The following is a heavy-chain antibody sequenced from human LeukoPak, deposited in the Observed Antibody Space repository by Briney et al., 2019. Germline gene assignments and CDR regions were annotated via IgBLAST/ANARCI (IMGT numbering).Heavy chain of an antibody. CDR2: IYYSGST. CDR3: ARRWSGYPFDY. D-gene: IGHD3-3*01. V-gene: IGHV4-39*01. CDR1: GGSISSSSYY. Sequence: SETLSLTCTVSGGSISSSSYYWGWIRQPPGKGLEWIGSIYYSGSTYYNPSLKSRVTISVDTSKNQFSLKLSSVTAADTAVYYCARRWSGYPFDYWGQGTLVTVSS. J-gene: IGHJ4*02.